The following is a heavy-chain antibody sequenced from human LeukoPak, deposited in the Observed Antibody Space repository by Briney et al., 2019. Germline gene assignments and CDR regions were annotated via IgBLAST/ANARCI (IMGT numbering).Heavy chain of an antibody. D-gene: IGHD2-2*01. CDR1: GFSISDYD. CDR3: ATVGLYYVCSTQIFYLCY. Sequence: GGSLRLSCAASGFSISDYDMAWVRQAPGKGLEWVSVITGSGGVTHYAGSVKGRFTISRDNSKNTLYLQMNNLRVEDTARYYCATVGLYYVCSTQIFYLCYWGQGTLVAVSS. V-gene: IGHV3-23*01. J-gene: IGHJ4*02. CDR2: ITGSGGVT.